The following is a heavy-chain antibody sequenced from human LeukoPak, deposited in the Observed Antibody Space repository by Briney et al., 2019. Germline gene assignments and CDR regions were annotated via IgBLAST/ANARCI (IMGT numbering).Heavy chain of an antibody. CDR3: STETAGNY. D-gene: IGHD3-10*01. CDR1: GHTLRDLS. V-gene: IGHV1-24*01. J-gene: IGHJ4*02. Sequence: GASVKVSCKAFGHTLRDLSIHWVRQAPGKGREWMGGYDPEDDERIYSEKFLGRVTLTEATSTDTAYMELPSLRSDDTAVYYCSTETAGNYWGQGTLVTVSS. CDR2: YDPEDDER.